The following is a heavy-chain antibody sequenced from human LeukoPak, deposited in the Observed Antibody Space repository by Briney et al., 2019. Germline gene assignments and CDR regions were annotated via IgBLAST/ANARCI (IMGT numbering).Heavy chain of an antibody. V-gene: IGHV1-2*06. Sequence: ASVKVSCKASGYTFTGDYMHWVRQAPGQGLEWMGRINPNSGGTNYAQRFQGRVTMTRDPSISTAYMELSRLRSDDTAVYYCAGDSSGYHFDYWGQGTLVTVSS. J-gene: IGHJ4*02. CDR3: AGDSSGYHFDY. CDR1: GYTFTGDY. D-gene: IGHD3-22*01. CDR2: INPNSGGT.